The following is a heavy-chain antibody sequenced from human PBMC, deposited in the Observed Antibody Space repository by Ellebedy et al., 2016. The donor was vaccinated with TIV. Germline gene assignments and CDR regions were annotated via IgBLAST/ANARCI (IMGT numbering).Heavy chain of an antibody. D-gene: IGHD2/OR15-2a*01. V-gene: IGHV3-15*01. CDR3: ATHLGSEYYAYYFDN. CDR1: GLTFHDAR. CDR2: IRGKNEGEKT. J-gene: IGHJ4*02. Sequence: GGSLRLXXAASGLTFHDARMNWVRHTPEKGLEWVGRIRGKNEGEKTDYAAPVKGRFTISRDDSKSMVFLHMNSLRSEDTGLYYCATHLGSEYYAYYFDNWGQGTLVTVSS.